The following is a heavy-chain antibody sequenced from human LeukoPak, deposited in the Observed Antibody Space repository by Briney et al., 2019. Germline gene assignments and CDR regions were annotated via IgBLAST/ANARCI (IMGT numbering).Heavy chain of an antibody. Sequence: SLKVSCKASGGTFSSYAISWVRQAPGQGLEWMGGIIPIFGTANYAQKFQGRVTITTDEPTSTAYMELSSLRSEDTAVYYCARGIAARPPYYYYMDVWGKGTTVTVSS. V-gene: IGHV1-69*05. CDR2: IIPIFGTA. CDR1: GGTFSSYA. D-gene: IGHD6-6*01. J-gene: IGHJ6*03. CDR3: ARGIAARPPYYYYMDV.